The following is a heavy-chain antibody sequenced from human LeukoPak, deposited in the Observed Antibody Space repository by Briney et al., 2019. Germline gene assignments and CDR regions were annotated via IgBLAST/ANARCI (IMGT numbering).Heavy chain of an antibody. Sequence: QAGGSLRLSCAASGFTFSSYGMHWVRQAPGKGLEWVAVIWYDGSNKYYADSVKGRFTISRDNSKNSLYLQMNSLRAEDTAVYYCARDKGSGWYGEFDYWGQGTLVTVSS. CDR1: GFTFSSYG. D-gene: IGHD6-19*01. CDR2: IWYDGSNK. CDR3: ARDKGSGWYGEFDY. V-gene: IGHV3-33*01. J-gene: IGHJ4*02.